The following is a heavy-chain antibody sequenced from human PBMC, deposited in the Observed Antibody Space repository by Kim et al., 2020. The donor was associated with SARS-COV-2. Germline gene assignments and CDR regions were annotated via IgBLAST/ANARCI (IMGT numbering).Heavy chain of an antibody. CDR3: ARQDITIFGVVSGDGWFDP. Sequence: ASVKVSCKASGYTFTSYGISWVRQAPGQGLEWMGWISAYNGNTNYAQKLQGRVTMTTDTSTSTAYMELRSLRSDDTAVYYCARQDITIFGVVSGDGWFDPWGQGTLVTVSS. CDR1: GYTFTSYG. D-gene: IGHD3-3*01. J-gene: IGHJ5*02. CDR2: ISAYNGNT. V-gene: IGHV1-18*01.